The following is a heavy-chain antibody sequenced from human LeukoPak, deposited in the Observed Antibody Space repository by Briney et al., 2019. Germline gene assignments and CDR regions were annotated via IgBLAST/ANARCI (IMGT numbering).Heavy chain of an antibody. CDR1: GFSFSNYA. Sequence: GGSLRLSCAASGFSFSNYAMHWVRQAPGKGPEWVAVISFDGTNKYYADSVKGRLTISRDNSENTLHLQMNSLRAEDTAVYFCVREVAVFGTENGAFNVWGPGTTVTVSS. CDR2: ISFDGTNK. D-gene: IGHD6-19*01. V-gene: IGHV3-30-3*01. CDR3: VREVAVFGTENGAFNV. J-gene: IGHJ6*02.